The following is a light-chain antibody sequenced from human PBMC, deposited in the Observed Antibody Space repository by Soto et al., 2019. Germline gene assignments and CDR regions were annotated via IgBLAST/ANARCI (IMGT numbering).Light chain of an antibody. J-gene: IGKJ4*01. CDR3: KQRSNWPLLT. CDR1: QSVSSY. CDR2: DAS. V-gene: IGKV3-11*01. Sequence: EIVLTQSPATLSLSPGERATLSCRASQSVSSYLAWYQQKPGQAPRLLIYDASNRATGIPARFSGSGSGTDFTLTISSLEPEDFAVYYCKQRSNWPLLTFGGGTKLEFK.